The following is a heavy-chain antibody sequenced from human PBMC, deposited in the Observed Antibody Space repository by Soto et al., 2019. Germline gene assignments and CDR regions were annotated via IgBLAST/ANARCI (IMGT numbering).Heavy chain of an antibody. D-gene: IGHD3-10*01. CDR3: AKDQTPYGSGSYYLALRYYDYGMDV. J-gene: IGHJ6*02. CDR2: ISGSGGST. Sequence: PGGSLRLSCAASGFTFSSYAMSWVRQAPGKGLEWVSAISGSGGSTYYADSVKGRFTISRDNSKNTLYLQMNSLRAEDTAVYYCAKDQTPYGSGSYYLALRYYDYGMDVWGQGTTVTVSS. CDR1: GFTFSSYA. V-gene: IGHV3-23*01.